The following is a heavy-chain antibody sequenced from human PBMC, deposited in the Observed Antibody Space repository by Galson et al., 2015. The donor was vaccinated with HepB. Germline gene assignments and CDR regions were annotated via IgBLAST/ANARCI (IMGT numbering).Heavy chain of an antibody. CDR1: GFTFSSYG. V-gene: IGHV3-33*01. D-gene: IGHD4-17*01. J-gene: IGHJ2*01. CDR2: IWYDGSNK. CDR3: ARTTVTTDVWYFDL. Sequence: SLRLSCAASGFTFSSYGMHWVRQAPGKGLEWVAVIWYDGSNKYYADSVKGRFTISRDNSKNTLYLQMNSLRAEDTAVCYCARTTVTTDVWYFDLWGRGTLVTVSS.